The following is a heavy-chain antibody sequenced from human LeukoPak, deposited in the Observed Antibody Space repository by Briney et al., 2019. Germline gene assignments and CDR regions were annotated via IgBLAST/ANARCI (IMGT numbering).Heavy chain of an antibody. D-gene: IGHD6-13*01. J-gene: IGHJ4*02. Sequence: GGSLRLSCAASGFTFSSYEMNWVRQAPGKGLEWVSYISSSGSTIYYADSVKGRFTISRDNAKNSLYLQMNSLRAEDTAVYYCARAAWMAAAGTLGYWGQGTLVTVSS. CDR3: ARAAWMAAAGTLGY. CDR1: GFTFSSYE. CDR2: ISSSGSTI. V-gene: IGHV3-48*03.